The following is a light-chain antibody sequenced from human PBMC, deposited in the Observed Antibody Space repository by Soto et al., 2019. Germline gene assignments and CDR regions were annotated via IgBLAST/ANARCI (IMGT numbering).Light chain of an antibody. CDR2: GAS. Sequence: EIVLTQSPGSLSLSPGDRATLSCRASQYVSVRFLAWYQQKPGQAPRLLIYGASDRATGIPDRFTGSGSGTDFTLTINRLEPEDFAVYFCQQYGSSPQTFGQGTKVEIK. V-gene: IGKV3-20*01. CDR1: QYVSVRF. J-gene: IGKJ1*01. CDR3: QQYGSSPQT.